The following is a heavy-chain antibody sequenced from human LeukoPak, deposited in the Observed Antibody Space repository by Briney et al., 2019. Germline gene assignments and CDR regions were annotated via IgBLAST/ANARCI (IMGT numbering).Heavy chain of an antibody. Sequence: GGSLRLSCAASGFTFSSYAMSWVRQAPGKGLEWVSGINWNGGSTGYADSVKGRFTISRDNAKNSLYLQMNSLRAEDTALYYCARDLRDSSVGYYFDYWGQGTLVTVSS. CDR3: ARDLRDSSVGYYFDY. CDR1: GFTFSSYA. J-gene: IGHJ4*02. V-gene: IGHV3-20*04. CDR2: INWNGGST. D-gene: IGHD6-19*01.